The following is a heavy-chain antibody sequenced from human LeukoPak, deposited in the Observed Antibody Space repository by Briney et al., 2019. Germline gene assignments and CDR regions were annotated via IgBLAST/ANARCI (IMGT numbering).Heavy chain of an antibody. D-gene: IGHD5-24*01. CDR3: ARGDYFDY. CDR1: GGSISSYS. J-gene: IGHJ4*02. CDR2: MYTSWST. Sequence: KPSETLSLTCTVSGGSISSYSWSWIRRPAGKALEWIGRMYTSWSTNYNPSLKSRVTMSVDPSKNQFSLKLSSMTAADTAVYSCARGDYFDYWGPGTLVTVSS. V-gene: IGHV4-4*07.